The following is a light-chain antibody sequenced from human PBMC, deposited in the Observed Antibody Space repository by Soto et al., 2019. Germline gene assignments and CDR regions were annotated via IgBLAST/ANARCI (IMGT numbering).Light chain of an antibody. CDR2: DAS. Sequence: IPMTQSPSTLSASIGDRVTITCRASQSINNRLAWYQQMPGKAPNLLIYDASTLESGVPSRFRGSGSETEITLTISGLQPDDFATYYCQQFIDVWTFGQGTKVEIK. J-gene: IGKJ1*01. V-gene: IGKV1-5*01. CDR3: QQFIDVWT. CDR1: QSINNR.